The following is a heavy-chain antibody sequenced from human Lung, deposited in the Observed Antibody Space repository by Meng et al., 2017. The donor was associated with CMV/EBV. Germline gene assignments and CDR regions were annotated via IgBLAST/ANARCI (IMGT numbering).Heavy chain of an antibody. CDR2: INSDGSST. CDR1: GFTFSSYW. V-gene: IGHV3-74*01. CDR3: AREQPNSDAFDI. Sequence: ESXKISXAASGFTFSSYWMHWVRQAPGKGLVWVSRINSDGSSTSYADSVKGRFTISRDNAKNTLYPQMNSLRAEDTAVYYCAREQPNSDAFDIWGQGTMVTVSS. D-gene: IGHD4-23*01. J-gene: IGHJ3*02.